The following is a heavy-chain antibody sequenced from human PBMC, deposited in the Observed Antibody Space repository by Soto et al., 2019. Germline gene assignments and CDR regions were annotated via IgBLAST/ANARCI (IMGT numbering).Heavy chain of an antibody. J-gene: IGHJ4*02. D-gene: IGHD6-6*01. CDR1: GYTFFNYG. Sequence: QVQLVQSGAEVKNPGASVKVSCKASGYTFFNYGITWVRQAPGQGLEWMGWISAYNGNRNYAQKFQGRVTMTTDTSTSTAYMALRTLRSDDTAVYYCARSPIAATGSLDYWGQGTLVTVSS. V-gene: IGHV1-18*01. CDR3: ARSPIAATGSLDY. CDR2: ISAYNGNR.